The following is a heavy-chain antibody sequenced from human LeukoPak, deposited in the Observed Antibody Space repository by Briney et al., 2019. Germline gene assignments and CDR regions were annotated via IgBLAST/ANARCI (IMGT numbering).Heavy chain of an antibody. CDR1: GGSISSYY. J-gene: IGHJ4*02. Sequence: SETLSLTCTVSGGSISSYYWNWIRQPPGKGLEWIGYIYYSGSTNYNPSLKSRVTISVDTSKNQFSLKLSSVTAADTAVYYCARHADVLRYFDWLPQLDYWGQGTLVTASS. CDR3: ARHADVLRYFDWLPQLDY. V-gene: IGHV4-59*08. CDR2: IYYSGST. D-gene: IGHD3-9*01.